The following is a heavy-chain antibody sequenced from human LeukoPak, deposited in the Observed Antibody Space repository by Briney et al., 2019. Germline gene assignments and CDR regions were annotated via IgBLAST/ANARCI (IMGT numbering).Heavy chain of an antibody. D-gene: IGHD6-13*01. CDR2: INPSGGST. J-gene: IGHJ4*02. Sequence: ASVKVSCKASGYTFTSYYMHWVRQAPGQGLEWMGIINPSGGSTSYAQKFQGRVTITRDTSTSTVYMELSSLRSEDTAVYYCARDPAAAADNWEYYFDYWGQGTLVTVSS. V-gene: IGHV1-46*01. CDR1: GYTFTSYY. CDR3: ARDPAAAADNWEYYFDY.